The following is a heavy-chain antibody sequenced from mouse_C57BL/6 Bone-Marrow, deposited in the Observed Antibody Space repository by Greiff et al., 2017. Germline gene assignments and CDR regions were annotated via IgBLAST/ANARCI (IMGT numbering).Heavy chain of an antibody. Sequence: VQLQQSVAELVRPGASVKLSCTASGFTIKNTYMHWVKQRPEQGLEWIGRIDPATGNPKYAPKFQGKATITADTSTNTAYLQHSGLTSEDTAIYYCDRGYFYDWGQGTTLTVSS. V-gene: IGHV14-3*01. J-gene: IGHJ2*01. CDR1: GFTIKNTY. CDR3: DRGYFYD. CDR2: IDPATGNP.